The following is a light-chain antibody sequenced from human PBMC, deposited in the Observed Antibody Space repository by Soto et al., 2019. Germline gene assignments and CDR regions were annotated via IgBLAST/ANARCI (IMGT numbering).Light chain of an antibody. CDR1: QNVLYSTNNKNY. Sequence: DIVMTQSPDSLAVSLGERATINCKSSQNVLYSTNNKNYVAWYQQKAGQPPKLLIYWASTRDSGVPERFTGSGSGTDFTLTISSLQAADVAVYYCQQYYNAPQTFGQGTKVVIK. CDR2: WAS. V-gene: IGKV4-1*01. J-gene: IGKJ1*01. CDR3: QQYYNAPQT.